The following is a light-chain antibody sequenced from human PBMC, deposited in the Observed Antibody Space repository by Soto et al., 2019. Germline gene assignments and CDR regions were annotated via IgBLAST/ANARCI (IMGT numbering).Light chain of an antibody. CDR3: QQRNYWQVT. J-gene: IGKJ5*01. Sequence: EIVMTQSPATLSVSPGERATLXCGASQSVSSDLAWYQQKPGQAPRLLIYGASNRATGIPARFSGSGSGTDFTLTISSLEPEDFAVYYCQQRNYWQVTFGQGTRLEIK. V-gene: IGKV3D-11*02. CDR1: QSVSSD. CDR2: GAS.